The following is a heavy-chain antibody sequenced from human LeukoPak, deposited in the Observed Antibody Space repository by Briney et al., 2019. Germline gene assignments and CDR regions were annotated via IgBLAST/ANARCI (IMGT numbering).Heavy chain of an antibody. Sequence: XASXGTFISYAISXVRQAPGQGVEWMGGIIPIFGTANYAQKFQGRVTINADESKSTAYMELSSLRSEDTAMYYCARVRDYDSSAYSDYWGQGTLVTVSS. CDR1: XGTFISYA. CDR3: ARVRDYDSSAYSDY. J-gene: IGHJ4*02. D-gene: IGHD3-22*01. CDR2: IIPIFGTA. V-gene: IGHV1-69*01.